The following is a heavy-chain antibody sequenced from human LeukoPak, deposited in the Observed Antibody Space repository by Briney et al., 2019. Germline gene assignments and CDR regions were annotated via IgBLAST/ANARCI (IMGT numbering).Heavy chain of an antibody. J-gene: IGHJ4*02. CDR3: ARDRNYGDYE. CDR1: GFTFSYYG. V-gene: IGHV3-30*03. D-gene: IGHD4-17*01. CDR2: ISYDGSNK. Sequence: GRSLRLSCAASGFTFSYYGLHWVRQAPGKGLEWVALISYDGSNKDYADSVKGRFTISRDNAKNTLYLQMNSLRAEDTAVYYCARDRNYGDYEWGQGTLVTVSS.